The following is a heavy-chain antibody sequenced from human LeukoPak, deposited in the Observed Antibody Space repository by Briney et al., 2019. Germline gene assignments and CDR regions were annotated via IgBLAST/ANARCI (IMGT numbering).Heavy chain of an antibody. CDR1: GESFSGYY. CDR2: INHSGST. V-gene: IGHV4-34*01. J-gene: IGHJ3*02. D-gene: IGHD6-13*01. CDR3: ARILESSSDAFDI. Sequence: SETLSLTCAVYGESFSGYYWSWIRQPPGKGLEWIGEINHSGSTNYNPSLKSRVTISVDTSKNQFSLKLSSVTAADTAVYYCARILESSSDAFDIWGQGTMVTVSS.